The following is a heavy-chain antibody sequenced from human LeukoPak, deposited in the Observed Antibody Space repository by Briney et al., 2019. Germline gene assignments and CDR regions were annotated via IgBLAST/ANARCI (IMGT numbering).Heavy chain of an antibody. CDR1: GYTFTSYG. CDR2: ISAYNGNT. J-gene: IGHJ3*02. D-gene: IGHD3-16*01. CDR3: ARTDHYDYAPDAFDI. Sequence: ASVKVSCTASGYTFTSYGISWVRQAPGQGLEWMGWISAYNGNTNYAQKLQGRVTMTTDTSTSTAYMELRSLRSDDTAVYYCARTDHYDYAPDAFDIWGQGTMVTVSS. V-gene: IGHV1-18*01.